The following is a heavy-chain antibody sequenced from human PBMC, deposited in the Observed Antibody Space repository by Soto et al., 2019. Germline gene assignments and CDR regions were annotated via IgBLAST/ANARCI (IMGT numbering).Heavy chain of an antibody. Sequence: SGGSLRLSCAASGFTFRVYAMSWFRQAPGKGLEWVSAISGSGGSTYYADSVKGRFTISRDNSKNTLYLQMNSLRAEDTAVYYCAKGRFVLRFLEWLLSHFDYWGQGTLVTVSS. J-gene: IGHJ4*02. CDR1: GFTFRVYA. D-gene: IGHD3-3*01. CDR2: ISGSGGST. V-gene: IGHV3-23*01. CDR3: AKGRFVLRFLEWLLSHFDY.